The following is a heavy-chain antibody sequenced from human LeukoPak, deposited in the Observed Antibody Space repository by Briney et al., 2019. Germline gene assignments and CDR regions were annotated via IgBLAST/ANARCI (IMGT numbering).Heavy chain of an antibody. J-gene: IGHJ3*02. CDR2: INPSGGST. D-gene: IGHD6-19*01. V-gene: IGHV1-46*01. Sequence: ASVKVSCKASGYMFTNYYIHWVRQAPGQGLEWMGIINPSGGSTSHAQKFQGRVTMTRDTSTSTVYMELSSLRSEDTALYYCARDPSSYSSGWYIAFDIWGQGTMVTVSS. CDR1: GYMFTNYY. CDR3: ARDPSSYSSGWYIAFDI.